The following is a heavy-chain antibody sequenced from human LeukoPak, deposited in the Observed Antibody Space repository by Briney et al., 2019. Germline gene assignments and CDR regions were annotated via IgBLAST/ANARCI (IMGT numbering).Heavy chain of an antibody. CDR2: ISSSGSTI. CDR1: GFTFSSYA. V-gene: IGHV3-48*04. CDR3: ARDNAYYDFWSGKRY. D-gene: IGHD3-3*01. Sequence: GGSLRLSCAASGFTFSSYAMSWVRQAPGKGLEWVSYISSSGSTIYYADSVKGRFTISRDNAKNSLYLQMNSLRAEDTAVYYCARDNAYYDFWSGKRYWGQGTLVTVSS. J-gene: IGHJ4*02.